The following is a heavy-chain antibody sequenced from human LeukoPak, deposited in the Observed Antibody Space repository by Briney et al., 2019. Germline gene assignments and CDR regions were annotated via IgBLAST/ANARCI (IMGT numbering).Heavy chain of an antibody. Sequence: GGSLRLSCAASGFTVSSNYMSWVRQAPGKGLEWVSVIYSGGSTYYADSVKGRFTISRDNSKNTLYLQMNSLRAEDTAVYYCARSHDYGSYYFDYRGQGTLVTVSS. CDR1: GFTVSSNY. CDR2: IYSGGST. V-gene: IGHV3-53*01. D-gene: IGHD4-17*01. J-gene: IGHJ4*02. CDR3: ARSHDYGSYYFDY.